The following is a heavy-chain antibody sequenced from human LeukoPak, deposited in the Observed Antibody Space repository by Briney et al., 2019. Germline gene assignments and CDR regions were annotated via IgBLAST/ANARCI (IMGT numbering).Heavy chain of an antibody. Sequence: ASVTVSCKASGYTFTGYYMHWVRQAPGQGLEWMGWINPNSGGTNYAQKFQGRVTMTRDTSISTAYMELSRLRSDDTAVYYCARGYGDYEVGDYWGQGTLVTVSS. J-gene: IGHJ4*02. CDR3: ARGYGDYEVGDY. CDR2: INPNSGGT. CDR1: GYTFTGYY. V-gene: IGHV1-2*02. D-gene: IGHD4-17*01.